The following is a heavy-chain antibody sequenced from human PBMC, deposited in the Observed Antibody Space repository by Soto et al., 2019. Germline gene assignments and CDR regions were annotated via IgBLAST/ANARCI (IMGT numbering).Heavy chain of an antibody. CDR3: ASPSQRITIFGVVYGAFDI. CDR1: GYSISSGCY. Sequence: SETLSLTCAVSGYSISSGCYWGWIRQPPGKGLEWIGSIYHSGSTYYNPSLKSRVTISVDTSKNQFSLKLSSVTAADTAVYYCASPSQRITIFGVVYGAFDIWGQGTMVTVSS. D-gene: IGHD3-3*01. V-gene: IGHV4-38-2*01. CDR2: IYHSGST. J-gene: IGHJ3*02.